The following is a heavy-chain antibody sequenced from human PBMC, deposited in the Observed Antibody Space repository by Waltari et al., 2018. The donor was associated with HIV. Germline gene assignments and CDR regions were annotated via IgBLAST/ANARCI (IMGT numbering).Heavy chain of an antibody. Sequence: VQLVQSGAQVKEPGDSVKVSCRAAGYNFNSFYLHWVRQAAGQGLQWAGCSSPVSAGTNYAQKCRGRVTLTSDTSIDTSFMELTGLGSDDTAVYYCAKTYYGPTSYYNVGAFDVWGQGTMVSVSS. J-gene: IGHJ3*01. D-gene: IGHD3-10*01. CDR1: GYNFNSFY. CDR3: AKTYYGPTSYYNVGAFDV. CDR2: SSPVSAGT. V-gene: IGHV1-2*02.